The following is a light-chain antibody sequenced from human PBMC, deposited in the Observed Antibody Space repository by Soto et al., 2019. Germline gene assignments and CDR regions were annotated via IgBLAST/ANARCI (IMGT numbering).Light chain of an antibody. CDR2: GAS. V-gene: IGKV3-11*01. CDR3: QQRDKWPRT. CDR1: QSVGSY. Sequence: DIVLTQSPATLSLSPGERATLSCRASQSVGSYLAWVQHKPGQAPRLIIYGASNRATDIPGRFSGRGSGTDFTLAISSLESGDSAVYYCQQRDKWPRTFGQGTKLEI. J-gene: IGKJ2*01.